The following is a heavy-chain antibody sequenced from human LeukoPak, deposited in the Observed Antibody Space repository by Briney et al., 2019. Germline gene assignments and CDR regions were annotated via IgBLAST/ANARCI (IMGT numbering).Heavy chain of an antibody. Sequence: GASVKVSCKASGYTFTSYYMHWVRQAPGQGLEWMGIINPSGGSTSYAQKFQGRVTMTRDTSTSTVYMELSSLRSEDTAVYYCARAGAYYDSSGYYLHAFDIWGQGTMVTVSS. V-gene: IGHV1-46*01. CDR3: ARAGAYYDSSGYYLHAFDI. J-gene: IGHJ3*02. CDR2: INPSGGST. D-gene: IGHD3-22*01. CDR1: GYTFTSYY.